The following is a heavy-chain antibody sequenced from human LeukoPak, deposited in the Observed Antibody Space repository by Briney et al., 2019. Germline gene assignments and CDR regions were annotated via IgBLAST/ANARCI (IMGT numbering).Heavy chain of an antibody. V-gene: IGHV1-69*06. CDR1: GGTFSSYA. CDR2: IIPIFGTA. D-gene: IGHD2-15*01. Sequence: SVKVSCKASGGTFSSYAISWVRQAPGQGLEWMGGIIPIFGTANYAQKFQGRATITADKSTSTAYMELRSLRSDDTAVYYCARDLGRRCSGGSCYYYSNYMDVWGKGTTVTISS. CDR3: ARDLGRRCSGGSCYYYSNYMDV. J-gene: IGHJ6*03.